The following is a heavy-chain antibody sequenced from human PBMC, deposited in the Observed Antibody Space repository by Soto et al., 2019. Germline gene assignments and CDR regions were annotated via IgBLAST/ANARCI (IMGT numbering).Heavy chain of an antibody. V-gene: IGHV4-31*03. D-gene: IGHD2-2*01. J-gene: IGHJ5*02. CDR1: GGSISISDHY. Sequence: QVRLQESGPGLVQPSQTLSLTCTVSGGSISISDHYWSWIRLQPGKGLEWIGYIYYSGTTYYNPSLKSRVSISIDTSKRQFSLRLTSVTAADTAVYFCARYCGSANCGWFDPWGQGTLVTVSS. CDR2: IYYSGTT. CDR3: ARYCGSANCGWFDP.